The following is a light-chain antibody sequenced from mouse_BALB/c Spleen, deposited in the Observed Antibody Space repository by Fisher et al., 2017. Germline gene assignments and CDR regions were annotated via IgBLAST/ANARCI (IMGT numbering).Light chain of an antibody. J-gene: IGKJ4*01. V-gene: IGKV4-57*01. CDR1: SSISY. Sequence: IVMTQSTAIMSASPGEKVTMTCSASSSISYMHWFQQKPGTSPKLWIYSTSNLASGVPSRFSGSGSGTSYSLTISRMEAEDAATYYCQQRSSYLTFGSGTKFEIK. CDR3: QQRSSYLT. CDR2: STS.